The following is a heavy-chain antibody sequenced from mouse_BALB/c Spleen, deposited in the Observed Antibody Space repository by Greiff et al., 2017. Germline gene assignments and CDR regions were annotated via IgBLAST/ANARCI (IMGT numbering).Heavy chain of an antibody. D-gene: IGHD2-2*01. J-gene: IGHJ4*01. CDR3: ARHGGYRGAMDY. CDR2: IWSDGST. Sequence: VQLQQSGPDLVAPSQSLSITCTVSGFSLTSYGVHWVRQPPGKGLEWLVVIWSDGSTTYNSALKSRLSISKDNSKSQVFLQMSSLQTDDTAMYYGARHGGYRGAMDYWGQGTSVTVSS. V-gene: IGHV2-6-2*01. CDR1: GFSLTSYG.